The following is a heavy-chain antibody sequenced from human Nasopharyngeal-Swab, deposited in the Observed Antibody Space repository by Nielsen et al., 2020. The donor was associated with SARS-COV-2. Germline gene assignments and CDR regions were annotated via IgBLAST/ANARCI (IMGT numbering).Heavy chain of an antibody. J-gene: IGHJ4*02. Sequence: WIRQPPGKGLEWVSSISSGSSYIYYADSVKGRFTISRDNAKNSLYLQMNSLRAEDTAVYYCARMGIAVAERSYYFDYWGQGTLVTVSS. CDR2: ISSGSSYI. V-gene: IGHV3-21*01. D-gene: IGHD6-19*01. CDR3: ARMGIAVAERSYYFDY.